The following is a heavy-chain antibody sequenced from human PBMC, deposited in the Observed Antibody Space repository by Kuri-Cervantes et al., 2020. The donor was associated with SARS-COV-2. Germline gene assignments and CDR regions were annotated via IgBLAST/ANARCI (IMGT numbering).Heavy chain of an antibody. V-gene: IGHV4-34*01. D-gene: IGHD6-6*01. J-gene: IGHJ4*02. CDR3: AISLLIFSNNAMGSSSIDY. Sequence: GSLRLSCAVYGGSFSDNYWSWVRQPPGKGLEWIGEINHSGNTNYDPSLKSRVTISIDTSKNQFSLKLSSVTAADTSVYYCAISLLIFSNNAMGSSSIDYWGQGTLVTVSS. CDR1: GGSFSDNY. CDR2: INHSGNT.